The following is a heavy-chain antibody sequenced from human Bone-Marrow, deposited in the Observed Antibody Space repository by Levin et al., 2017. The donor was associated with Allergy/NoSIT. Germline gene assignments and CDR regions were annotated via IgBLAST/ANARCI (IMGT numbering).Heavy chain of an antibody. CDR2: ISSSGSTI. Sequence: GGSLRLSCAASGVIFSDYYMSWIRQAPGKGLECVSYISSSGSTIYYADSVKGRFTISRDNAKNSLYLQMNSLTAEDTAVYYCARGVGGGNSVYFDYWGQGTLVTVSS. V-gene: IGHV3-11*01. CDR3: ARGVGGGNSVYFDY. D-gene: IGHD4-23*01. J-gene: IGHJ4*02. CDR1: GVIFSDYY.